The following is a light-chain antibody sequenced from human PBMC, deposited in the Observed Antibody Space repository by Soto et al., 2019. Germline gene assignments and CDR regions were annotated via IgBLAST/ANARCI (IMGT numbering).Light chain of an antibody. Sequence: QSLLTHPPSVSPAPGQKFTISFSGSNSDIGGNSVSWYQQLPGTAPKLIIYDDNKRPSGIPDRFSGSKSGTSATLAITGFKTGDEADYYCGSWDSSMSAYVFGTGTKVTV. J-gene: IGLJ1*01. CDR3: GSWDSSMSAYV. CDR2: DDN. V-gene: IGLV1-51*01. CDR1: NSDIGGNS.